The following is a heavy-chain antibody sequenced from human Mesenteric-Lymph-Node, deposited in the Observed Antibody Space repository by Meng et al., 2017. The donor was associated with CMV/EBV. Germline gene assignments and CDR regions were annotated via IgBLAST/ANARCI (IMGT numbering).Heavy chain of an antibody. CDR2: IYYSGST. V-gene: IGHV4-59*01. CDR3: ARDLLFTGQFDP. Sequence: SETLSLTCTVSGGSISSYYWSWIRQPPGKGLEWIGYIYYSGSTNYNPSLKGRVTISLDTSRNQFSLRLSSATAADTAVYYCARDLLFTGQFDPWGQGTLVTVSS. J-gene: IGHJ5*02. CDR1: GGSISSYY. D-gene: IGHD1-26*01.